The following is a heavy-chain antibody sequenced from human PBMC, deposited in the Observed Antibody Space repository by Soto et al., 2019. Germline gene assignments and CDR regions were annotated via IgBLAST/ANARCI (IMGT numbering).Heavy chain of an antibody. CDR1: GGSISISSYY. D-gene: IGHD3-16*01. Sequence: PSETLSLTCTVSGGSISISSYYWCWIRQPPGKGLEWIGSIYYSGSTYYNPSLKSRVTISVDTSKNQFSLKLSSVTAADTAVYYCARNEDYDYILDYYYMDVWGKGTTVTVSS. J-gene: IGHJ6*03. CDR3: ARNEDYDYILDYYYMDV. V-gene: IGHV4-39*01. CDR2: IYYSGST.